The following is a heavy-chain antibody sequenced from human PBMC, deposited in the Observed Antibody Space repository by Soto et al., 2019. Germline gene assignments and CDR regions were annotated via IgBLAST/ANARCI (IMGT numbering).Heavy chain of an antibody. CDR3: ARDWVHERWFDP. V-gene: IGHV4-31*03. CDR2: IFYSGCT. Sequence: SETLSLTCTVSGGSISSGGYYWSWIRQHPGKGLEWIGSIFYSGCTYYNPSLRRRVTISVATSNNQFSMRLTSVTAADTALYYCARDWVHERWFDPWGQGNLVTAPQ. CDR1: GGSISSGGYY. J-gene: IGHJ5*02. D-gene: IGHD1-1*01.